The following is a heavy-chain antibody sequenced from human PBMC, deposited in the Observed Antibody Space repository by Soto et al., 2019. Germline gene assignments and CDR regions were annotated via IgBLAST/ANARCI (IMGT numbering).Heavy chain of an antibody. J-gene: IGHJ5*02. CDR2: IIPIFGTA. D-gene: IGHD1-7*01. CDR1: GGTFSSYA. V-gene: IGHV1-69*06. CDR3: ARDNNWNSLDKNWFDP. Sequence: SVKVSCKASGGTFSSYAISWVRQAPGQGLGWMGGIIPIFGTANYAQKFQGRVTITADKSTSTAYMELSSLRSEDTAVYYCARDNNWNSLDKNWFDPWGQGTLVTVSS.